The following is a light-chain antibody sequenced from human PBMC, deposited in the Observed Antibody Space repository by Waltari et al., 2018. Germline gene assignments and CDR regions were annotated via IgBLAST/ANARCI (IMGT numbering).Light chain of an antibody. J-gene: IGKJ5*01. CDR2: AAS. V-gene: IGKV1-NL1*01. CDR3: QQYYSTPRT. Sequence: DIQMTQSPSSLSASVGDRVTITCRASQGISNSLAWYQQKPGKAPKLLLYAASRLESGVPARFSGSGSATDYTLTISSLQPEDFATYYCQQYYSTPRTFGQGTRLEIK. CDR1: QGISNS.